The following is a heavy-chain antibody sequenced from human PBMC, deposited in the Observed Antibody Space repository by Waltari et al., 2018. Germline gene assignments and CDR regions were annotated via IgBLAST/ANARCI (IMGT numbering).Heavy chain of an antibody. J-gene: IGHJ3*02. V-gene: IGHV4-39*01. Sequence: QLQLQESGPGLVKPSETLSLTCNVSGASISSSNCYWGWIRQPPGKGLEWIACIYYSGSTYYNPYLRSRVSISVDTSKNQFSLEVTSVTAADTGVYYCARPNINGRLGGAFDIWGRGTTVTVSS. CDR1: GASISSSNCY. D-gene: IGHD3-16*01. CDR2: IYYSGST. CDR3: ARPNINGRLGGAFDI.